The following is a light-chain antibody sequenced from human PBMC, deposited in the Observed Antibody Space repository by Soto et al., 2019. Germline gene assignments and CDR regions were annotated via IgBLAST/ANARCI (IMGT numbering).Light chain of an antibody. V-gene: IGLV2-14*01. CDR2: EVS. CDR3: SSYTSSSTLYV. Sequence: QSVLTEPASVSGSPGQSITISCTGTSSDVGGYNYVSWYRQHPGKAPKFMIYEVSNRPSGVSNRFSGSKSGNTASLTISGLXAEDEADYYCSSYTSSSTLYVFGTGTKVTVL. CDR1: SSDVGGYNY. J-gene: IGLJ1*01.